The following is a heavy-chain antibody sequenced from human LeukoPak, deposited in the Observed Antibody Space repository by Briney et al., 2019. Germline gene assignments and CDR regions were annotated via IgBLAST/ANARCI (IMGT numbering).Heavy chain of an antibody. CDR2: IYYSGST. V-gene: IGHV4-39*07. CDR1: GGSISSSSYY. CDR3: ARAGNYIVATFDY. Sequence: PSETLSLTCTVSGGSISSSSYYWGWIRQPPGKGLEWIGSIYYSGSTYYNPSLKSRVTISVDMSKNQFSLKLSSVTAADTAVYYCARAGNYIVATFDYWGQGTLVTVSS. J-gene: IGHJ4*02. D-gene: IGHD5-12*01.